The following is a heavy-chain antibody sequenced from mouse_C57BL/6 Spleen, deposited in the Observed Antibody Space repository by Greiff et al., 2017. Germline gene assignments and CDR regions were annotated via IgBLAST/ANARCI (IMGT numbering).Heavy chain of an antibody. J-gene: IGHJ1*03. CDR2: IYPGDGDT. Sequence: LQESGPELVKPGASVKISCKASGYAFSSSWMNWVKQRPGKGLEWIGRIYPGDGDTNYNGKFKGKATLTADKSSSTAYMQLSSLTSEDSAVYFCAREGYGSSYGYFDVWGTGTTVTVSS. CDR3: AREGYGSSYGYFDV. D-gene: IGHD1-1*01. CDR1: GYAFSSSW. V-gene: IGHV1-82*01.